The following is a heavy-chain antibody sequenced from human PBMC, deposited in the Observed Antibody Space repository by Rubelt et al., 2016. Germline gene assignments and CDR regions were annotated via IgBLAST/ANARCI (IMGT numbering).Heavy chain of an antibody. J-gene: IGHJ6*02. Sequence: QVQLQESGPGLVKPSETLSLTCTVSGGSISNYYWSWIRQPPGKGLEWIGSIYYSGSTYYNPSLKSRVTISVDTSKNQFSLKLGSVTAADTAVYYCATHYYGMDVWGQGTTVTVSS. CDR1: GGSISNYY. V-gene: IGHV4-59*05. CDR2: IYYSGST. CDR3: ATHYYGMDV.